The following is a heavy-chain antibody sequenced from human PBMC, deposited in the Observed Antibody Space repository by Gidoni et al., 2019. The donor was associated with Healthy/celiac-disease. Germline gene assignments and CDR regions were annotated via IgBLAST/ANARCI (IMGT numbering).Heavy chain of an antibody. Sequence: QVQLQESGPGLVKSSGTLSPTCAVSGGSISSSNWWSWVRQPPGKGLEWMGEIYHSGRTNYNPARKRRVTISVDKSKNQVALKLSSVTAAETAVYYCARGNDYGIDYWGQGTLVTVSS. D-gene: IGHD4-17*01. CDR1: GGSISSSNW. CDR3: ARGNDYGIDY. V-gene: IGHV4-4*02. CDR2: IYHSGRT. J-gene: IGHJ4*02.